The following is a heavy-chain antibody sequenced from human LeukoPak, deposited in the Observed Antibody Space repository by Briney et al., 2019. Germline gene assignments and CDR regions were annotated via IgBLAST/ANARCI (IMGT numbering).Heavy chain of an antibody. V-gene: IGHV3-23*01. CDR3: AKGSPYYYGSGSFNDAFDI. D-gene: IGHD3-10*01. CDR1: GFTFSSYS. CDR2: ISGSGGST. J-gene: IGHJ3*02. Sequence: GGSLRLSCAASGFTFSSYSMNWVRQAPGKGLEWVSAISGSGGSTYYADSVKGRFTISRDNSKNTLYLQMNSLRAEDTAVYYCAKGSPYYYGSGSFNDAFDIWGQGTMVTVSS.